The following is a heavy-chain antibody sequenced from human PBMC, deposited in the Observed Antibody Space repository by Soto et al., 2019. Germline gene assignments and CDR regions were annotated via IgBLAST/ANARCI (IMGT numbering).Heavy chain of an antibody. V-gene: IGHV3-23*01. D-gene: IGHD3-16*01. Sequence: EVQLLESGGGLVQPGGSLRLSCAASGFTFSSYAMSWVRQAPGTGLEWVSAISGSGGSTYYADSVKGRFTISRDNSKNTLYLQMNSLRAEDTAVYYCARANLWPAFAFDIWGQGTMVTVSS. CDR1: GFTFSSYA. CDR2: ISGSGGST. J-gene: IGHJ3*02. CDR3: ARANLWPAFAFDI.